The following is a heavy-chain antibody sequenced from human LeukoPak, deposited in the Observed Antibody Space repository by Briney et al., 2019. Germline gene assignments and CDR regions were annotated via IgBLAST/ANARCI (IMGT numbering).Heavy chain of an antibody. J-gene: IGHJ4*02. CDR1: GYTFTSYG. CDR3: ARAGIATLSSSEALVGALDY. V-gene: IGHV1-18*01. D-gene: IGHD6-13*01. Sequence: GASVKVSCKASGYTFTSYGISWVRQAPGQGLEWMGWISAYNGNTNYAQKFQGRVTMTRDTSTSTVYMELSSLRSEDTAVYYCARAGIATLSSSEALVGALDYWGQGTLVTVSS. CDR2: ISAYNGNT.